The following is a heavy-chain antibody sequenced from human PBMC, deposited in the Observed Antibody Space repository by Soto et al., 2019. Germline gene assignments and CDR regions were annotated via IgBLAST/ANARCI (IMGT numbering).Heavy chain of an antibody. CDR3: ASHQVVPAVEMGIDY. V-gene: IGHV1-46*01. Sequence: QVQLVQSGAEVKKPGASVKVSCKASGYTFTSYYMHWVRQALGQGLEWMGIINPSGGSTSYAQKFQGRVTMTRDTSTSTVYMELSSLRSEDTAVYYCASHQVVPAVEMGIDYWGQGTLVTVSS. CDR1: GYTFTSYY. D-gene: IGHD2-2*01. CDR2: INPSGGST. J-gene: IGHJ4*02.